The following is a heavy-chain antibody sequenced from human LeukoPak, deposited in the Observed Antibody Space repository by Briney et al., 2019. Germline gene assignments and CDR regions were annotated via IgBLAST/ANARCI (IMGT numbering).Heavy chain of an antibody. CDR1: GGSISSSSYY. V-gene: IGHV4-39*01. CDR2: IYYSGST. CDR3: ARVRVAAAGIYYGMDV. D-gene: IGHD6-13*01. Sequence: SETLSLTCTVSGGSISSSSYYWGWIRQPPGKGLEWIGSIYYSGSTYYNPSLKSRVTISVDTSKNQLSLKLSSVTAADTAIYYCARVRVAAAGIYYGMDVWGQGTTVTVSS. J-gene: IGHJ6*02.